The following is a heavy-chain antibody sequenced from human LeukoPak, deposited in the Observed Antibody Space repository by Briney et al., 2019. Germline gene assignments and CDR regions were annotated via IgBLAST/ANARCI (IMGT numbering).Heavy chain of an antibody. J-gene: IGHJ4*02. V-gene: IGHV3-23*01. CDR1: GFTFSSYA. CDR2: ISGSGDNS. Sequence: PGASLRLSCAASGFTFSSYAMGWVRPAPGKGLEWVSLISGSGDNSYYADSVKGRFTISRDNSKNTLYLQMSSLRAEDTALYYCAKCLGDGTNYYFAHWGQGTLVTVSS. CDR3: AKCLGDGTNYYFAH. D-gene: IGHD4/OR15-4a*01.